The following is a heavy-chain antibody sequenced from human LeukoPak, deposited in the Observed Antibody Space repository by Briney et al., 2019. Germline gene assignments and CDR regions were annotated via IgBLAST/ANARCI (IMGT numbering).Heavy chain of an antibody. D-gene: IGHD1-14*01. CDR1: GFTFSSYA. CDR3: TTKRFYRYYYGMDV. J-gene: IGHJ6*02. Sequence: GGSLRLSCAASGFTFSSYAMSWVRQAPGKGLEWVSAISGSGGSTYYADSVKGRFTISRDNSKNTLYLQMNSLRAEDTAVYYCTTKRFYRYYYGMDVWGQGTTVTVSS. V-gene: IGHV3-23*01. CDR2: ISGSGGST.